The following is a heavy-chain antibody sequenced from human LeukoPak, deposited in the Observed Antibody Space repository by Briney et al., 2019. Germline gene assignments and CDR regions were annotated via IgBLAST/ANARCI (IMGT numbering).Heavy chain of an antibody. D-gene: IGHD2-2*01. J-gene: IGHJ5*02. CDR3: AREASLYCSGNDCYWAFDR. Sequence: PGGSLRLSCVASGFTFSNSWMSWVRQAPGKGLEWVANIKQDESKTYYEDSVKGRFTISRDNAKNSLYLQINSLRAEDTAVYYCAREASLYCSGNDCYWAFDRWGQGTLVTVPS. CDR1: GFTFSNSW. CDR2: IKQDESKT. V-gene: IGHV3-7*01.